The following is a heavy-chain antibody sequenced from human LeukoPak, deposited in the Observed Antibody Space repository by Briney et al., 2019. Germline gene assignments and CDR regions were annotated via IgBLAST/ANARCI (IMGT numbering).Heavy chain of an antibody. Sequence: ASVKVSCKASGYTFTGYYMHWVRQAPGQGLEWMGWIKPNSTDTNYAQKFQGRVTMTRDPSISTVYMELTRLRFDDTAVYYCASGDRYFYYYFNVWGKGTTVTVS. CDR2: IKPNSTDT. CDR1: GYTFTGYY. V-gene: IGHV1-2*02. CDR3: ASGDRYFYYYFNV. J-gene: IGHJ6*03.